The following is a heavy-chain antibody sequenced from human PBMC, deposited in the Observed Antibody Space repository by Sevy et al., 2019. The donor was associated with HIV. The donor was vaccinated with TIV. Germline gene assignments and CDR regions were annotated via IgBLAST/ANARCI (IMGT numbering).Heavy chain of an antibody. Sequence: QGESLKISCEGSGYSFTSHWIGWVRHMPGKGLEWMGIIYHDDSETRYSPSFQGQVTFSADKSISTAYLQWSSLKASDTAMYYCATSRSGYFDSSGYYIYWGQGTMVTVSS. CDR2: IYHDDSET. CDR1: GYSFTSHW. D-gene: IGHD3-22*01. CDR3: ATSRSGYFDSSGYYIY. J-gene: IGHJ4*02. V-gene: IGHV5-51*03.